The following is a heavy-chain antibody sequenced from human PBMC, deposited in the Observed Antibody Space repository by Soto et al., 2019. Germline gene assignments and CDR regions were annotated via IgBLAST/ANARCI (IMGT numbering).Heavy chain of an antibody. Sequence: EVQLVEPGGGLVQPVGSRRLSCAASGFTFSSYWMSWVRQAPGKGLEWVANIKQDGSEKYYVDSVKGRFTISRDNAKNSLYLQMNSLIAEDTAVYDCARVMYSSSSNVNDCWGRGTLVTVSS. CDR1: GFTFSSYW. D-gene: IGHD6-6*01. CDR2: IKQDGSEK. V-gene: IGHV3-7*01. J-gene: IGHJ4*02. CDR3: ARVMYSSSSNVNDC.